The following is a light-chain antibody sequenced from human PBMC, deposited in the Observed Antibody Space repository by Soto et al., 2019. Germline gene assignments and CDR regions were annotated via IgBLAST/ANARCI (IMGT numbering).Light chain of an antibody. V-gene: IGKV3-20*01. CDR3: QQYGSSPT. CDR2: GAS. CDR1: QSVSSSY. Sequence: IVLTQSPGTLSLSPGERATLSCRASQSVSSSYLGWYQQKPGQAPRLLIYGASNRVTGITDRFSGSGSGTDFTLTISRPEPEDFAVYYCQQYGSSPTFGQGTKLEIK. J-gene: IGKJ2*01.